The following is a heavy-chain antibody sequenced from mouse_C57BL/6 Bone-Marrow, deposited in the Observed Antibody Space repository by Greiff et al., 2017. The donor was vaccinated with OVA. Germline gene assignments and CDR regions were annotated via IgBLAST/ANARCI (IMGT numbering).Heavy chain of an antibody. D-gene: IGHD1-1*01. CDR3: TKLLDSMDY. V-gene: IGHV5-9-1*02. CDR1: GFTFSSYD. CDR2: ISSGGDYI. Sequence: EVQLVESGAGLVKPGGSLKLSCAASGFTFSSYDMYWVRQTPEKRLEWVAYISSGGDYIYYADTVKGRFTISKDNSRNTLYLQMSSLKSTDSSMYYCTKLLDSMDYWGQGTSVTVSS. J-gene: IGHJ4*01.